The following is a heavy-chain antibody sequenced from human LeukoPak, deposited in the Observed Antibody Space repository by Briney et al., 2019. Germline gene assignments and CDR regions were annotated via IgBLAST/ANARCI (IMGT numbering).Heavy chain of an antibody. Sequence: SETLSLTCTVSGGSISSDYWSWSRQPPGKGLEWIGYIYYSGSTNYNPSLKSRVTISVDTSKNQFSLKLSSVTAADTAVYYCARGLYGDSYDYWGQGTLVTVSS. CDR2: IYYSGST. D-gene: IGHD4-17*01. CDR1: GGSISSDY. V-gene: IGHV4-59*01. CDR3: ARGLYGDSYDY. J-gene: IGHJ4*02.